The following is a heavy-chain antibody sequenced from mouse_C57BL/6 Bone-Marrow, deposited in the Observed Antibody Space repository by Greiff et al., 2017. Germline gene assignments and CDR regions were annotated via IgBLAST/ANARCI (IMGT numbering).Heavy chain of an antibody. J-gene: IGHJ4*01. Sequence: VQLQQSGAELVRPGASVTLSCKASGYTFTDYEMHWVKQTPVHGLEWIGAIDPETGGTAYNQKFKGKAILTADKSSSTAYMELRSLTSEDSAVYYCTGLLRPHAYYAMDYWGQGTSVTVSS. D-gene: IGHD1-1*01. CDR1: GYTFTDYE. CDR3: TGLLRPHAYYAMDY. CDR2: IDPETGGT. V-gene: IGHV1-15*01.